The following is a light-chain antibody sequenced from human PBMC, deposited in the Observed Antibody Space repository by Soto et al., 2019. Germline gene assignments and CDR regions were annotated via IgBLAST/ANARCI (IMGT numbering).Light chain of an antibody. V-gene: IGKV1-27*01. CDR3: QKYESAPWT. CDR1: QGISNY. Sequence: DIQMTQSPSSLSASVGDRVTITCRASQGISNYLAWYQQKPGKVPKLLIYAASSLQSGVPSRFSGSGSGTDITLTICSLQPEDVAIYYCQKYESAPWTFGQGTTVEIK. CDR2: AAS. J-gene: IGKJ1*01.